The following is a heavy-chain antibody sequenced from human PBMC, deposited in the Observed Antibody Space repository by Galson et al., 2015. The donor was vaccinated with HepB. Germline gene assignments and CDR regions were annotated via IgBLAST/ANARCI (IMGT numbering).Heavy chain of an antibody. CDR1: GFTFSSYA. J-gene: IGHJ4*02. V-gene: IGHV3-23*01. D-gene: IGHD3-22*01. Sequence: SLRLSCAASGFTFSSYAMSWVRQAPGKGLEWVSAISGSGGSTYYADSVKGRFTISRDNSKNTLYLQMNSLRAEDTAVYYCARRYYYDSSGYHYWGQGTLVTVSS. CDR2: ISGSGGST. CDR3: ARRYYYDSSGYHY.